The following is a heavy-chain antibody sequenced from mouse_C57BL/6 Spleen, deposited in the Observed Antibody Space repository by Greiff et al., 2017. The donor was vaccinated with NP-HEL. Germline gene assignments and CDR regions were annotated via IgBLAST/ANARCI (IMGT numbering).Heavy chain of an antibody. V-gene: IGHV5-4*01. CDR3: ARDHFYDGYLYYFDY. CDR1: GFTFSSYA. Sequence: EVKVEESGGGLVKPGGSLKLSCAASGFTFSSYAMSWVRQTPEKRLEWVATISDGGSYTYYPDNVKGRFTISRDNAKNNLYLQMSHLKSEDTAMYYCARDHFYDGYLYYFDYWGQGTTLTVSS. CDR2: ISDGGSYT. D-gene: IGHD2-3*01. J-gene: IGHJ2*01.